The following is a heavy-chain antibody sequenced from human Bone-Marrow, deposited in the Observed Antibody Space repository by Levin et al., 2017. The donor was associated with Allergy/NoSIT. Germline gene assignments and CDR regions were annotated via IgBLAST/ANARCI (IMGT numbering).Heavy chain of an antibody. CDR2: ITGHSVSI. CDR3: AKDTPGSSSNGWSGNCFDY. V-gene: IGHV3-23*01. J-gene: IGHJ4*02. CDR1: GFTFSSYA. D-gene: IGHD6-19*01. Sequence: QPGGSLRLSCTASGFTFSSYAMSWVRQAPGKGLEWVSTITGHSVSIHYADSVKGRFTISRDNSQNTLFLQMNSLRAEDTATYYCAKDTPGSSSNGWSGNCFDYWGQGTLVTVSS.